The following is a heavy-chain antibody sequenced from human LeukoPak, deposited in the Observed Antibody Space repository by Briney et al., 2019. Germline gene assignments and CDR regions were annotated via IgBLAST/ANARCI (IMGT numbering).Heavy chain of an antibody. CDR3: ARDILPSGNRAFDI. CDR2: ISSDGSIK. D-gene: IGHD1/OR15-1a*01. Sequence: GSLRLSCAVSGFTLSDYGIHWVRQAPGKGLEWVTIISSDGSIKYADSVKGRFTVSRDSSKNTVYLQMNSLRAEDTAVYYCARDILPSGNRAFDIWGQGTMVTVSS. V-gene: IGHV3-33*01. CDR1: GFTLSDYG. J-gene: IGHJ3*02.